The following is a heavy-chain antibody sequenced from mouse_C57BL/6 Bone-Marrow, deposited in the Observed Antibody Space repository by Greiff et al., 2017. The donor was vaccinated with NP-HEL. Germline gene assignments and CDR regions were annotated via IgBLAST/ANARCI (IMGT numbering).Heavy chain of an antibody. V-gene: IGHV1-76*01. CDR2: IYPGSGNT. J-gene: IGHJ2*01. CDR1: GYTFTDYY. Sequence: QVQLQQSGAELVRPGASVKLSCKASGYTFTDYYINWVKQRPGQGLEWIARIYPGSGNTYYNEKFKGKATLTAEKSSSTAYMQLSSLTSEDSAVYFCARCDPNYYYGSSPDYWGQGTTLTVSS. D-gene: IGHD1-1*01. CDR3: ARCDPNYYYGSSPDY.